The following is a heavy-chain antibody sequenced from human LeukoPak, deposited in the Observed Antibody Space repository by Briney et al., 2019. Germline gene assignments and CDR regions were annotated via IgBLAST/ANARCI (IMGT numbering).Heavy chain of an antibody. CDR1: GYTFTSYD. J-gene: IGHJ4*02. Sequence: GASVTVSWKASGYTFTSYDINWVRQAPGQGLEWMGWMNPNSGNTNYAQKLQGRVTMTTDTSTSTAYMELRSLRSDDTAVYYCARGMYSGSFLVLYYFDYWGQGTLVTVSS. CDR3: ARGMYSGSFLVLYYFDY. CDR2: MNPNSGNT. D-gene: IGHD1-26*01. V-gene: IGHV1-18*01.